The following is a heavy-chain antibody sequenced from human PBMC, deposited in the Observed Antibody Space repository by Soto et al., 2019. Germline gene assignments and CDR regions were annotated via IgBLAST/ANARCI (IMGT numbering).Heavy chain of an antibody. CDR2: INAGNGNT. V-gene: IGHV1-3*01. CDR3: AGEYYYILTGYYSGLYYFDY. J-gene: IGHJ4*02. D-gene: IGHD3-9*01. CDR1: GYTFTSYA. Sequence: ASVKVSCKASGYTFTSYAMHWVRQAPGQRLEWMGWINAGNGNTKYSQKFQGRVTITRDTSASTAYMELSSLGSEDTAGYYCAGEYYYILTGYYSGLYYFDYWGQGTLVTVSS.